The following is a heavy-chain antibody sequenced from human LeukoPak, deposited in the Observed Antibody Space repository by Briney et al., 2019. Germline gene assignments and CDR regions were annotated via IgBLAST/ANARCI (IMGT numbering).Heavy chain of an antibody. D-gene: IGHD1-26*01. CDR2: IIPIFGTA. CDR3: ARAGELGQLGRSGSYLY. Sequence: SVKVSCKASGGTFSSYAISWVRQGPGQGLEWMGGIIPIFGTANYAQKFQGRVTITTDESTSTAYMELSSLRSEDTAVYYCARAGELGQLGRSGSYLYWGQGTLVTVSS. CDR1: GGTFSSYA. V-gene: IGHV1-69*05. J-gene: IGHJ4*02.